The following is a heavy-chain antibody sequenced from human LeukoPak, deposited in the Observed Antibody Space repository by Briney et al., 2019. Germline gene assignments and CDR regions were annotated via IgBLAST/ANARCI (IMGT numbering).Heavy chain of an antibody. J-gene: IGHJ6*03. Sequence: GGSLRLSCAASGFTFSNYGMNWVRQAPGKGLEWVSYISSSSSTIYYADSVKGRFTISRDNAKNSLYLQMNSLRAAETAVYYCAQGTSWINPYFYMDVWGKGTTVTVYS. CDR1: GFTFSNYG. CDR3: AQGTSWINPYFYMDV. CDR2: ISSSSSTI. V-gene: IGHV3-48*01. D-gene: IGHD2-2*01.